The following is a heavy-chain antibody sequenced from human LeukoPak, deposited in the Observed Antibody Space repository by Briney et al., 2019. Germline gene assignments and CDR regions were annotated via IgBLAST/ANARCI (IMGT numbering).Heavy chain of an antibody. CDR1: GFTFSSYS. V-gene: IGHV3-23*01. Sequence: SGGSLRLSCAASGFTFSSYSMSWVRQAPGKGLEWVSGTSDRGDYTYYADSVKGRFTISRDTSKNTLYLQMNSLRAEDTAVYYCAKDGGLWVSAHWGDSWGRGTLVTVSS. CDR2: TSDRGDYT. D-gene: IGHD7-27*01. J-gene: IGHJ4*02. CDR3: AKDGGLWVSAHWGDS.